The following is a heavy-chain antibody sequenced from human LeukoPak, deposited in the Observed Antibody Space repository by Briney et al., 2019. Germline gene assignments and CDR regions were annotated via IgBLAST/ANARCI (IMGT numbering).Heavy chain of an antibody. Sequence: GESLKISCKGSGYSFMDYWIGWVRQMPGKGPELMGFIFPHDSDTKYSPSFQGQVTISVDKSLTTADLQWNSLKASDTAMYYCARQTAMGRSGDYWGQGTLVTVSS. CDR3: ARQTAMGRSGDY. J-gene: IGHJ4*02. CDR2: IFPHDSDT. D-gene: IGHD5-18*01. V-gene: IGHV5-51*01. CDR1: GYSFMDYW.